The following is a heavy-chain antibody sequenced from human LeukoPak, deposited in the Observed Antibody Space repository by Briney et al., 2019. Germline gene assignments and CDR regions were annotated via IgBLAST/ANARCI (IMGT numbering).Heavy chain of an antibody. J-gene: IGHJ4*02. CDR3: ARGASMVRGVIADY. Sequence: PSETLSLTCAVYGGSFSGYYWSWIRQPPGKGLEWIGEINHSGSTNYNPSLKSRVTISVDTSKNQFSLKLSSVTAADTAVYYCARGASMVRGVIADYWDQGTLVTVSS. V-gene: IGHV4-34*01. CDR1: GGSFSGYY. D-gene: IGHD3-10*01. CDR2: INHSGST.